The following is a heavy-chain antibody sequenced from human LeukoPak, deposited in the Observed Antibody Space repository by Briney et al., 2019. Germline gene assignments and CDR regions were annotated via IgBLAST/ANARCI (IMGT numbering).Heavy chain of an antibody. CDR1: GFSVTSNY. V-gene: IGHV3-53*01. CDR3: ARDYRYYAD. CDR2: TYSGGTT. J-gene: IGHJ4*02. D-gene: IGHD3-16*02. Sequence: AGGSLRLSCAASGFSVTSNYMSWVRQAPGKGLEWVSVTYSGGTTYYADSVKGRFTTSRDTSKNTVYLQMNSLSAEDTAVYYCARDYRYYADWGQGTLVTVSS.